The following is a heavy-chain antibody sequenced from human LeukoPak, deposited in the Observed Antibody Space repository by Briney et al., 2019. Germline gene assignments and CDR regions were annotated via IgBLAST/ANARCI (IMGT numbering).Heavy chain of an antibody. J-gene: IGHJ4*02. CDR3: AKDAQRGFDYSNSLEY. V-gene: IGHV3-33*06. Sequence: PGGSLRLSCAAAGFTLSHYGMHWVRQAPGKGLEWGVVIWSDGTNQYYADSVKGRFTISRDDSGNTVYLQMNSLRPEDTGVYYCAKDAQRGFDYSNSLEYWGQGTPVTVST. D-gene: IGHD4-11*01. CDR2: IWSDGTNQ. CDR1: GFTLSHYG.